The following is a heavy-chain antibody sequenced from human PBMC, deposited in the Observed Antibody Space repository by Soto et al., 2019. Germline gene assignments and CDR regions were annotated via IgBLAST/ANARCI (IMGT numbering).Heavy chain of an antibody. V-gene: IGHV4-59*01. Sequence: PSETLSLTCTVSGASISRYYWSWIRQSPEKGLEWIGYLYNTGSTVYNSSLKSRVTISVDTSKNQFSLKLNSVTAADTAVYYCARDLWGYCGTDCYPLDVWGQGTTVTVS. D-gene: IGHD2-21*02. J-gene: IGHJ6*02. CDR2: LYNTGST. CDR1: GASISRYY. CDR3: ARDLWGYCGTDCYPLDV.